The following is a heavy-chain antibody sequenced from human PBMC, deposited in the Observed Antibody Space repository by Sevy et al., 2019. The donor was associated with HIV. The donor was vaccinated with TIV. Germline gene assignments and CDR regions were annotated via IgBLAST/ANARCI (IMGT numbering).Heavy chain of an antibody. J-gene: IGHJ4*02. Sequence: GGSLRLSCAASGFTFSSYAMNWVRQAPGKGLEWVAVISNDGSNKYYADSVKGRFTISRDNSKNTLYLQMNSLRAEDTAVYDGARGGPYSGGWYRGSHFDYWGQGTLVTVSS. V-gene: IGHV3-30*04. CDR1: GFTFSSYA. CDR2: ISNDGSNK. CDR3: ARGGPYSGGWYRGSHFDY. D-gene: IGHD6-19*01.